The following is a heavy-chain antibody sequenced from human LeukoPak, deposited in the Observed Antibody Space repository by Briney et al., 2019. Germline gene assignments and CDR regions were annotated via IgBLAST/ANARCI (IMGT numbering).Heavy chain of an antibody. Sequence: ASVKVSCKASGYTFTGYYMHWVRQAPGQGLEWMGWINPNSGGTNYAQKFQGRVTMTRDTSISTAYMELSRLRSDDTAVYYCARTKDYYDSSGYYYVWGQGTLVTVSS. V-gene: IGHV1-2*02. D-gene: IGHD3-22*01. CDR2: INPNSGGT. CDR1: GYTFTGYY. J-gene: IGHJ4*02. CDR3: ARTKDYYDSSGYYYV.